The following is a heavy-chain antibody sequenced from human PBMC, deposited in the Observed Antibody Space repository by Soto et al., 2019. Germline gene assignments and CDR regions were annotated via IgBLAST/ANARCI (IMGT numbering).Heavy chain of an antibody. J-gene: IGHJ4*02. D-gene: IGHD3-10*01. Sequence: EMQLVESGGDFVKAGGSLRLSCAASGFGFSDAWMHWVRQAPGKGLEWVVRIKSKTHGEATSYAAPVKGRFTISRDDSKNMVYLQMDSLKTEDTGVYYCTTGEGNYFEAWGPGTLVTASS. CDR2: IKSKTHGEAT. CDR1: GFGFSDAW. V-gene: IGHV3-15*07. CDR3: TTGEGNYFEA.